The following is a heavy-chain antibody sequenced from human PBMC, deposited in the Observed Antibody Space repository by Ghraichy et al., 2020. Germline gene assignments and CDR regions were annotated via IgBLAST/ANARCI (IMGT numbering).Heavy chain of an antibody. CDR2: INHSGST. CDR3: ARGRDSGYGPKNPRYYYYMDV. Sequence: SETLSLTCAVYGGSFSGYYWSWIRQPPGKGLEWIGEINHSGSTNYNPSLKSRVTISVDTSKNQFSLKLSSVTAADTAVYYCARGRDSGYGPKNPRYYYYMDVWGKGTTVTVSS. V-gene: IGHV4-34*01. CDR1: GGSFSGYY. J-gene: IGHJ6*03. D-gene: IGHD5-12*01.